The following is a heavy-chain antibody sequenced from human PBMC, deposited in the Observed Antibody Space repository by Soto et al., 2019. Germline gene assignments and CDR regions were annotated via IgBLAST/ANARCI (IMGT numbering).Heavy chain of an antibody. J-gene: IGHJ3*02. CDR2: IYPDGTTQ. D-gene: IGHD6-13*01. Sequence: GESLKISCAASGFTFSSYLMHWVRQAPGKGLEWVAIIYPDGTTQYYGDSVKGRSIISRDNSKSTLYVQMNSLRVEDTAVYLCARDVGSSSWHALDIWGQGTMVTVS. CDR1: GFTFSSYL. V-gene: IGHV3-33*01. CDR3: ARDVGSSSWHALDI.